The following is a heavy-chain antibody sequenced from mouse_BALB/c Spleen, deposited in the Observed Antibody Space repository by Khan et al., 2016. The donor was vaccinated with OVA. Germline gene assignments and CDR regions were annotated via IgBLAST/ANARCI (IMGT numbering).Heavy chain of an antibody. CDR3: AKEVTTVEAPLDY. CDR1: GYTFSSSW. J-gene: IGHJ2*01. V-gene: IGHV1-9*01. Sequence: QVQLQQSGAELMKPGASVKISCKATGYTFSSSWIEWVRQRPGHGLEWIGEILPGRGTTNYNEKFKGKATFTADTTSNTAYMQLSSLTSEDSAVYHCAKEVTTVEAPLDYWGQGTTLTVSS. D-gene: IGHD2-1*01. CDR2: ILPGRGTT.